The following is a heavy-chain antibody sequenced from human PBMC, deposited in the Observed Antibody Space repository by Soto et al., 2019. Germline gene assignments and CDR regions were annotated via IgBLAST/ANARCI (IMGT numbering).Heavy chain of an antibody. CDR2: IFYTGST. D-gene: IGHD3-10*01. Sequence: PSETLSLTCSVSGDSISINYWSWIRQSPGKGLEWIGHIFYTGSTNYNPSLKSPVSISIDTSKNQFSLKLSSVTAADTAVYYCARLVYFGSGGYYFDYWGQGTLVTVSS. CDR1: GDSISINY. J-gene: IGHJ4*02. V-gene: IGHV4-59*08. CDR3: ARLVYFGSGGYYFDY.